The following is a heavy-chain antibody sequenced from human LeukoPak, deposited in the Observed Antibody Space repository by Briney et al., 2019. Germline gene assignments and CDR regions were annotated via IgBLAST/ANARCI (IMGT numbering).Heavy chain of an antibody. V-gene: IGHV5-51*01. Sequence: LGDSMKISWKGSGYWFTSYWIGWASQMPGKGLGWVGFILPGDTDNTYRPSFQSQATIPANKSIRPAYLQWSSLKASDSAMYYCARPAVPDAIGAFEIWGQGTMVTVSS. CDR2: ILPGDTDN. CDR1: GYWFTSYW. CDR3: ARPAVPDAIGAFEI. D-gene: IGHD2-2*01. J-gene: IGHJ3*02.